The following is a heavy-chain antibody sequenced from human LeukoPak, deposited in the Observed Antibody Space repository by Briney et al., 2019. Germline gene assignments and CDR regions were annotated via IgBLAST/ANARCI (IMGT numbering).Heavy chain of an antibody. CDR1: GASITSYF. Sequence: PSETLSLTCTVSGASITSYFWTWLRQPPGKGLDWIAYISYSGNTNYNPSLKSRVTISIDTSKNQFSLKLTSATAADTAMYYCARADYGDHATTFDIWGQGTMVTVSS. CDR2: ISYSGNT. J-gene: IGHJ3*02. V-gene: IGHV4-59*01. D-gene: IGHD4-17*01. CDR3: ARADYGDHATTFDI.